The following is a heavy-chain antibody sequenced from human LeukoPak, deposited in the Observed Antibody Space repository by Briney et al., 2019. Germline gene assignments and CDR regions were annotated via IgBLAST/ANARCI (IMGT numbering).Heavy chain of an antibody. CDR2: IFDSEKT. CDR1: GDPISSTDYN. J-gene: IGHJ4*02. Sequence: SETLSLTCTVYGDPISSTDYNWSWVRQSPGKGLELLGFIFDSEKTHYNPSLKSRLAMSVGSSEAQFSMQLTSVTVADTAIYYCARFTFGGVFVYWGQGAPVTVSS. V-gene: IGHV4-30-4*01. D-gene: IGHD3-16*01. CDR3: ARFTFGGVFVY.